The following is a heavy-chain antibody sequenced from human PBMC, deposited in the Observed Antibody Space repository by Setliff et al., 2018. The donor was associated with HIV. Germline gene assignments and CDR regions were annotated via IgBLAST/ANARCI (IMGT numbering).Heavy chain of an antibody. J-gene: IGHJ6*03. D-gene: IGHD4-17*01. CDR2: ISSSSRTI. V-gene: IGHV3-48*04. CDR1: GFTFSSYS. CDR3: AREIRAGDYPPYNYYFYMDV. Sequence: PGGSLRLSCAASGFTFSSYSMNWVRQAPGKGLEWVSYISSSSRTIYYADSVKGRFTISRDNAKNSLFLQMNSLRAEDTALYYCAREIRAGDYPPYNYYFYMDVWGKGTTVTVSS.